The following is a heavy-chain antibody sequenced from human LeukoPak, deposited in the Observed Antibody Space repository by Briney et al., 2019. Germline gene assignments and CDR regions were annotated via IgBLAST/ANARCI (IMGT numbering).Heavy chain of an antibody. CDR1: GYTFTGYY. V-gene: IGHV1-2*04. D-gene: IGHD6-13*01. J-gene: IGHJ4*02. CDR2: INPNSGGT. Sequence: EASVNVSCKASGYTFTGYYMHWVRQAPGQGLEWMGWINPNSGGTNYAQKFQGWVTMTRDTSISTAYMELSRLRSDDTAVYYCARGPKGPSVYSSSWYYWGQGTLVTVSS. CDR3: ARGPKGPSVYSSSWYY.